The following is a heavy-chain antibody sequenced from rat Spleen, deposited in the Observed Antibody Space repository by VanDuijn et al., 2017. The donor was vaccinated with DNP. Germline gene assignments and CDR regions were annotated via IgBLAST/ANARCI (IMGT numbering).Heavy chain of an antibody. D-gene: IGHD4-1*01. CDR2: SGPSGGSD. CDR3: ATSTGPNWFAY. Sequence: VQLKESGPGLVQPSQTLSLTCTVSGFSLASYTVSWVRQPPGKGLEWIAASGPSGGSDYYRDSVKGRFTISRDNAKSTLYLQMDSLRSEDTATYYCATSTGPNWFAYWGQGTLVTVSS. CDR1: GFSLASYT. V-gene: IGHV5-19*01. J-gene: IGHJ3*01.